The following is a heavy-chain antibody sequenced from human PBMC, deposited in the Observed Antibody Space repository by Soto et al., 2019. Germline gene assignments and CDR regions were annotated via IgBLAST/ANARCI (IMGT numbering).Heavy chain of an antibody. Sequence: QVQLVQSGAEVRKSGSSLKVSCKASGGTFSNHAFNWVRQARGQGLEWMGSIIPIFGTTYYAQSFQGRVTINADQSTCTDYMELISLTSDDAAFYYCAKGGPGYDLVRAAMDVWGQGTSVTVS. CDR3: AKGGPGYDLVRAAMDV. V-gene: IGHV1-69*01. CDR1: GGTFSNHA. J-gene: IGHJ6*02. D-gene: IGHD3-3*01. CDR2: IIPIFGTT.